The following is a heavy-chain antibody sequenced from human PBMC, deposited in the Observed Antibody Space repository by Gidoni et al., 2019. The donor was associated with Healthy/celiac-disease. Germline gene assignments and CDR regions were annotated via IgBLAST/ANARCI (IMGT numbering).Heavy chain of an antibody. V-gene: IGHV3-30-3*01. Sequence: QVQLVESGGGVVQPGRSLRLSCADSGFPFSTYAMHWVRQAPGKGLEGLAVISYEGSNKYYADSGKGRFTISRDTSKTTLYLHMNSLRAEDTALYYCAGTTTVTTFFDYWGQGTLVTVSS. CDR2: ISYEGSNK. CDR3: AGTTTVTTFFDY. J-gene: IGHJ4*02. CDR1: GFPFSTYA. D-gene: IGHD4-17*01.